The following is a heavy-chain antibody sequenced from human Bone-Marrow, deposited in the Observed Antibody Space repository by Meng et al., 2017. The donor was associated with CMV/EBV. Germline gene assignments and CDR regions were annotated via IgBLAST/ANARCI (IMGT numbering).Heavy chain of an antibody. V-gene: IGHV4-59*01. CDR3: ASFRYNWNFDY. CDR2: IYYSGST. D-gene: IGHD1-20*01. CDR1: GGSISSYY. J-gene: IGHJ4*02. Sequence: SETLSLTCTVSGGSISSYYWSWIRQPPGKGLEWIGYIYYSGSTNYNPSLKSRVTISVDTSKNQFSLKLSSVTAADTAVYYCASFRYNWNFDYWGQGPLVTVSS.